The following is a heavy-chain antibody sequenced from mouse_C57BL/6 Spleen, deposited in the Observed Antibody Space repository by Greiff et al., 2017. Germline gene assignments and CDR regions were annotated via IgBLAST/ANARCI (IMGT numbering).Heavy chain of an antibody. CDR2: ISSGGSYT. CDR3: ERLELDGDWFAY. CDR1: GFTFSSYG. V-gene: IGHV5-6*01. Sequence: EVKLMESGGDLVKPGGSLKLSCAASGFTFSSYGMSWVRQTPDKRLEWVATISSGGSYTYYPDSVKGRFTISRDNAKNTLYLQMSSLKSEDTAMYYCERLELDGDWFAYWGQGTLVTVSA. J-gene: IGHJ3*01. D-gene: IGHD2-3*01.